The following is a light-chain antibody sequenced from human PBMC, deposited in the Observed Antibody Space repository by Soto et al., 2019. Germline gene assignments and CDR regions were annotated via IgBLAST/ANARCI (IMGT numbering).Light chain of an antibody. V-gene: IGLV6-57*02. J-gene: IGLJ2*01. CDR2: DDD. CDR1: SGNIASNY. CDR3: QSYENSIVV. Sequence: NFMLTQPHSVSESPGKTVTISRTGSSGNIASNYVQWYQQRPGSAPTTVIYDDDQRPSGVPDRFTGSIDRSSNSASLTISGLETEDEADYYCQSYENSIVVFGGGTKVTVL.